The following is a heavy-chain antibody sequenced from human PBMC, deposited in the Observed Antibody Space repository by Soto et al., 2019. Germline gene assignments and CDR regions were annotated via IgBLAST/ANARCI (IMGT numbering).Heavy chain of an antibody. V-gene: IGHV1-69*08. CDR3: ATEKYGAGRVGVDT. J-gene: IGHJ4*02. Sequence: QVQLVQSGAEVKKPGSSLKVSCETSGGTSTIYTITWVRQAPGQGLQWMGRIVPTLRLTNYAQDFQGRLTLTADTPTGTAHMELSSLPSEGRAVDYCATEKYGAGRVGVDTGGQGTLVTVSS. D-gene: IGHD1-26*01. CDR2: IVPTLRLT. CDR1: GGTSTIYT.